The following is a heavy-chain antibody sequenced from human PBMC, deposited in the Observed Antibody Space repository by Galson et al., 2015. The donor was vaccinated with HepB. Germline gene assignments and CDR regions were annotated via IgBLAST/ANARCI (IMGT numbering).Heavy chain of an antibody. CDR1: GFTFSSHA. Sequence: LRLSCAGSGFTFSSHAMSWVRQAPGKGLEWVSAIRGSGDRTYYGDSVKGRFTISRDNSKNTLFLQMTSLRAEDTALYYCAKDRVYCTSVSCYSGLLDSWGRGTLVTVSS. CDR2: IRGSGDRT. CDR3: AKDRVYCTSVSCYSGLLDS. J-gene: IGHJ4*02. V-gene: IGHV3-23*01. D-gene: IGHD2-2*01.